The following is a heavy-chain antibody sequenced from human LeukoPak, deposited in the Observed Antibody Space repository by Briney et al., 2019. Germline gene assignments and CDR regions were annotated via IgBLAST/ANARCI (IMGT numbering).Heavy chain of an antibody. Sequence: SETLSLTCTVSGGSISSYYWSWLRQPAGKGLEWIGRIYTSGSTNYNPSLTSRVTMSVDTSKNQFSLKLSSVTAADTAVYYCARRLDYDSQFDPWGQGTLVTVSS. CDR1: GGSISSYY. J-gene: IGHJ5*02. V-gene: IGHV4-4*07. CDR3: ARRLDYDSQFDP. D-gene: IGHD3-22*01. CDR2: IYTSGST.